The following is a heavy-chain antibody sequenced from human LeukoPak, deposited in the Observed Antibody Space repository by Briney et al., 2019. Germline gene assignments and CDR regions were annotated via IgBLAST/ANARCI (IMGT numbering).Heavy chain of an antibody. CDR1: GGSINSY. Sequence: SETLSLTCTVSGGSINSYWSWIRQPAGKGLEWIGRISGSGTITYNPALQSRLSISIDTSKNQFSLKLMSVTAADTALYYCARAPYYYDSSGYYYGYFDYWGQGTLVTVSS. J-gene: IGHJ4*02. D-gene: IGHD3-22*01. CDR3: ARAPYYYDSSGYYYGYFDY. V-gene: IGHV4-4*07. CDR2: ISGSGTI.